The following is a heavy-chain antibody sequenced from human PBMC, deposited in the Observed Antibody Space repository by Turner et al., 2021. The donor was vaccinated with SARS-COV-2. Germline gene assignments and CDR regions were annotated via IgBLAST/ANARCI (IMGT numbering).Heavy chain of an antibody. V-gene: IGHV3-30*04. CDR1: GFTFSIYA. Sequence: QVQLVESGGGVVQPGRSLRLYCADSGFTFSIYAMHWVRQAPGKGLEWVAVISYDGSNKYYADSVKGRFTISRDNSKNTLYLQMNSLRAEDTAVYYCARESVATMVYDGMDVWGQGTTVTVSS. J-gene: IGHJ6*02. CDR3: ARESVATMVYDGMDV. D-gene: IGHD5-12*01. CDR2: ISYDGSNK.